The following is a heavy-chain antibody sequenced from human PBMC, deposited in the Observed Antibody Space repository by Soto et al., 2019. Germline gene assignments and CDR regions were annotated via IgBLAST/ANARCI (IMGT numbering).Heavy chain of an antibody. J-gene: IGHJ6*02. CDR2: IYPGDSDT. Sequence: GESLKISCNGSGYSFTSYWIGWVRQMPGKGLEWMGIIYPGDSDTRYSPSFQGQVTISADKSISTAYLQWRSLRASDTAMYYCARPRSGSYRLDYYGMDVWGHGTTVTVSS. CDR1: GYSFTSYW. CDR3: ARPRSGSYRLDYYGMDV. D-gene: IGHD3-10*01. V-gene: IGHV5-51*01.